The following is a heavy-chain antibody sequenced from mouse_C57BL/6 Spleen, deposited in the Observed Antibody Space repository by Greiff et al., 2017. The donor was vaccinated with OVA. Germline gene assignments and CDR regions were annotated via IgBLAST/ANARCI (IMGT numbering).Heavy chain of an antibody. J-gene: IGHJ4*01. CDR2: IYPGSGNT. D-gene: IGHD2-1*01. V-gene: IGHV1-76*01. Sequence: VQLQQSGAELVRPGASVKLSCKASGYTFTDYYINWVKQRPGQGLEWIARIYPGSGNTYYNEKFKGKATLTAEKSSSTAYMQLSSLTSEDSAVYFCARCPYGNSYAMDYWGQGTSVTVSS. CDR1: GYTFTDYY. CDR3: ARCPYGNSYAMDY.